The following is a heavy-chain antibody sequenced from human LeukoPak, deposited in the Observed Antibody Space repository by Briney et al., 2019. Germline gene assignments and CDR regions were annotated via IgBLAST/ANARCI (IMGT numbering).Heavy chain of an antibody. D-gene: IGHD5-12*01. CDR2: ISAYNGNT. V-gene: IGHV1-18*01. J-gene: IGHJ6*03. CDR3: ARARSSGYDWLSYYYYMDV. Sequence: GASVTVSCKAAGYTFTSYGISWVRQAPGQGLEWMGWISAYNGNTNFAQNLQGRVTMTTDTSTNTAYMELSSLRSEDTAVYYCARARSSGYDWLSYYYYMDVWGKGTTVTISS. CDR1: GYTFTSYG.